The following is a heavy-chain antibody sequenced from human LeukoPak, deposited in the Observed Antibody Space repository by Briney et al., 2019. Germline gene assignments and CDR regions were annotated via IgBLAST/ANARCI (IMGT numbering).Heavy chain of an antibody. J-gene: IGHJ4*02. CDR2: INPSIGSI. V-gene: IGHV1-46*03. D-gene: IGHD5-24*01. CDR3: ARDLSRDGYQEYYFDY. Sequence: ASVKVSCKASGYTLTTHCIHWVRQAPGQGFEWMGMINPSIGSISHAQRFQGRVSMTWDTSTSTVYVELSSLRPEDTAIYYCARDLSRDGYQEYYFDYWGQGTLVTVSS. CDR1: GYTLTTHC.